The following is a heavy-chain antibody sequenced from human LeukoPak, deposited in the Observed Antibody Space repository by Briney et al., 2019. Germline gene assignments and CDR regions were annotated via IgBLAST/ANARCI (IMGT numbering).Heavy chain of an antibody. CDR3: ASEGYCTNGVCYGGDY. J-gene: IGHJ4*02. CDR2: IIPIFGTA. V-gene: IGHV1-69*06. CDR1: GGTFIIYA. Sequence: ASVKVSFKASGGTFIIYAISWVRQAPGQGLEWMGGIIPIFGTANYAQKFQGRVTITADKSTSTAYMELSSLRSEDTAVYYCASEGYCTNGVCYGGDYWGQGTLVTVSS. D-gene: IGHD2-8*01.